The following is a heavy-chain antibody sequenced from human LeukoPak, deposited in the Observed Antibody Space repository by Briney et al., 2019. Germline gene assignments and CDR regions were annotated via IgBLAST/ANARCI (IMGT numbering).Heavy chain of an antibody. V-gene: IGHV1-18*01. CDR1: SYTLTNYG. CDR2: ISAYNGNT. J-gene: IGHJ3*02. CDR3: ARDQDPGAFDI. Sequence: ASVKVSCKASSYTLTNYGISWVRQAPGQGLEWMGWISAYNGNTNYAQNLQGRVTMTTDTSTNTAYMELRSLRSGDTAVYYCARDQDPGAFDIWGQGTMVTVSS.